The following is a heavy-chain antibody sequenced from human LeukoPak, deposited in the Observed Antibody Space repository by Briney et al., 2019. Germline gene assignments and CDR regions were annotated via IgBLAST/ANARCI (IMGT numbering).Heavy chain of an antibody. CDR2: ISGSGGST. J-gene: IGHJ6*03. CDR3: ARDNARAVAAAGHGYYYYMDV. D-gene: IGHD6-13*01. CDR1: GFTFSSYA. Sequence: SGGSLGLSCAASGFTFSSYAMSWVRQAPGKGLEWVSAISGSGGSTYYADSVKGRFTISRDNSKNTLYLQMNSLRAEDTAVYYCARDNARAVAAAGHGYYYYMDVWGKGTTVTVSS. V-gene: IGHV3-23*01.